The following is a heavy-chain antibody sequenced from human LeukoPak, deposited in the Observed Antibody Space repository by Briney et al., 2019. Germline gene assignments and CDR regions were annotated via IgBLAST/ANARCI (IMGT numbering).Heavy chain of an antibody. CDR3: AKKSGGHFHFDF. D-gene: IGHD4-23*01. CDR2: IGTSGANT. CDR1: GFTFNNYG. J-gene: IGHJ4*02. V-gene: IGHV3-23*01. Sequence: GGSLRLSCAASGFTFNNYGMGWVRQTPGKGLEWVATIGTSGANTYHADSVKGRSTISRDNSKSTLYLQMNSLRAEDTAVYHCAKKSGGHFHFDFWGQGTLVTVSS.